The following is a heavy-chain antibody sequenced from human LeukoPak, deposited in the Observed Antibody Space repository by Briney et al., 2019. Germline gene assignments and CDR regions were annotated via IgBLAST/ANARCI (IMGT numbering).Heavy chain of an antibody. Sequence: SETLPLTCTVSGGSISSGDYYWSWIRQPPGKGLEWIGYIYYSGSTYYNPSLKSRVTISVDTSKNQFSLKLSSVTAADTAVYYCARGVYSYGPGPSFFDYWGQGTLVTVSS. J-gene: IGHJ4*02. CDR1: GGSISSGDYY. D-gene: IGHD5-18*01. CDR2: IYYSGST. CDR3: ARGVYSYGPGPSFFDY. V-gene: IGHV4-30-4*01.